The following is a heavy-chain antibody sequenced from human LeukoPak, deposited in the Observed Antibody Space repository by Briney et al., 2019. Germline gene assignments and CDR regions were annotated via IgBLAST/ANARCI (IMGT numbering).Heavy chain of an antibody. CDR3: ASSYYYGSVY. J-gene: IGHJ4*02. V-gene: IGHV4-59*01. D-gene: IGHD3-10*01. CDR2: IYYSGST. Sequence: SETLSLTCTVSGGSITNSYWSWIRQPPGKGLEWIGYIYYSGSTNYNPSLKGRVAISVDTSKNQFSLKLSSVTTADTAVYYCASSYYYGSVYWGQGTLVTVSS. CDR1: GGSITNSY.